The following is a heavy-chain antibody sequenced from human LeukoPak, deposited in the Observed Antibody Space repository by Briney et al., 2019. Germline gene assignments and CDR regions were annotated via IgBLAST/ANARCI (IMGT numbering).Heavy chain of an antibody. CDR3: ARPSGREWSSYFDY. Sequence: SETLSLTCTVSGGSISSSSYYWGWIRQPLGKGLEWIGSIYYSGSTYYNPSLKSRVTISIDTSKNQFSLKLSSVTAADTAVYHCARPSGREWSSYFDYWGQGTLVTVSS. CDR2: IYYSGST. D-gene: IGHD3-10*01. CDR1: GGSISSSSYY. J-gene: IGHJ4*02. V-gene: IGHV4-39*01.